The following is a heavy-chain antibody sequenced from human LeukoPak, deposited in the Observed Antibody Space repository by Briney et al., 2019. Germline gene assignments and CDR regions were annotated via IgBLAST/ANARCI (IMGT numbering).Heavy chain of an antibody. CDR2: IYYSGST. Sequence: SETLSLTCTVSGGSISSYYWSWIRQPPGKGLEWIGYIYYSGSTNYNPSLKSRVTISVDTSKNQFSLKLSSVTAADTAVYYCARKRITMIADIWGQGTMVTVSS. CDR1: GGSISSYY. D-gene: IGHD3-22*01. V-gene: IGHV4-59*01. J-gene: IGHJ3*02. CDR3: ARKRITMIADI.